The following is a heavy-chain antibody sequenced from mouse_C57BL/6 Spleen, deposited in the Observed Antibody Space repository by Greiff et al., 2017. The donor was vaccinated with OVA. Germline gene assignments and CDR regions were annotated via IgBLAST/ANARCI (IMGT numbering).Heavy chain of an antibody. CDR2: INPNDGTT. V-gene: IGHV1-39*01. J-gene: IGHJ1*03. CDR1: GYSFTDYN. Sequence: EVQLQQSGPELAKPGASVKISCKASGYSFTDYNMNWVKQSNGKSLEWIGVINPNDGTTSYNQKFKGKATLTVDQSSSTAYMQLNSLTCEDSAVYYCARGGGNRLYWYFDVWGTGTTVTVSS. D-gene: IGHD1-1*02. CDR3: ARGGGNRLYWYFDV.